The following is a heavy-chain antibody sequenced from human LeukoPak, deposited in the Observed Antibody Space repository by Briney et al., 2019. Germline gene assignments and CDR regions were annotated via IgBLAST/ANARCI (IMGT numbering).Heavy chain of an antibody. V-gene: IGHV3-30*03. D-gene: IGHD3-22*01. CDR1: GFTFSSYG. J-gene: IGHJ4*02. CDR3: ATSTHHYDTNGYFPYYFDY. Sequence: GGSLRLSCAASGFTFSSYGMHWVRQAPGKGLEWVAVISYDGSNKYYAESVKGRFTISRDDSKNALDLQMNGLRPEDTAVYYCATSTHHYDTNGYFPYYFDYWGQGTLVTVSS. CDR2: ISYDGSNK.